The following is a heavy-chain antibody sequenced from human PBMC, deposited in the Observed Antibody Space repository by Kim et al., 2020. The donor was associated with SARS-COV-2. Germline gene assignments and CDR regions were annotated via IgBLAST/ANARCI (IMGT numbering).Heavy chain of an antibody. J-gene: IGHJ5*02. D-gene: IGHD2-2*02. CDR2: IYYSGST. CDR3: ARSYCSSSSGYINWFYP. V-gene: IGHV4-59*01. CDR1: GGSISSYY. Sequence: SETLSLTCTVSGGSISSYYWSWIRQPPGKGLEWIGYIYYSGSTNYNPSLKSRVTISVDTSKNQFSLKLSSVTAADTAVYYCARSYCSSSSGYINWFYPWGEGTLVTVSS.